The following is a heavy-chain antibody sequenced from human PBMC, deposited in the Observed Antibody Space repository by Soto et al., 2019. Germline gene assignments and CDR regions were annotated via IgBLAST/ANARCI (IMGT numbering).Heavy chain of an antibody. CDR2: ISDSGATT. J-gene: IGHJ4*02. Sequence: GGSLRLSCAASGFPFGENAMSWVRQAPGKGLEWVSGISDSGATTYYADSVRGRFTISRDNSKNTLYLQMKSLRAEDSASYYCAKEDNSSGYLDYWGQGARVTVSS. CDR1: GFPFGENA. V-gene: IGHV3-23*01. CDR3: AKEDNSSGYLDY. D-gene: IGHD6-19*01.